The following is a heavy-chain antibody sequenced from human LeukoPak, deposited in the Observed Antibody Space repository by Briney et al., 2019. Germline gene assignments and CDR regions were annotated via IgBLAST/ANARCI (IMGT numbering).Heavy chain of an antibody. D-gene: IGHD1-1*01. J-gene: IGHJ6*02. V-gene: IGHV3-23*01. CDR3: AKAAGNYYYYGMDV. Sequence: PGRSLRLSCAASGFTFSSYGMHWVRQAPGKGLEWVSAISGGGGSTYYADSVKGRFTISRDNSKNTLYLQMNSLRAEDTAVYYCAKAAGNYYYYGMDVWGQGTTVTVSS. CDR1: GFTFSSYG. CDR2: ISGGGGST.